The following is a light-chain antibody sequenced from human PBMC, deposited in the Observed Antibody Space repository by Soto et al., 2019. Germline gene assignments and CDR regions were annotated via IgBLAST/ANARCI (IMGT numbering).Light chain of an antibody. CDR2: GAS. V-gene: IGKV3-20*01. CDR3: QQYGSSPLT. Sequence: EIVLTQSPGTLSLSPGERAALSCRASQRVSSSYLAWYQQKPGQAPRLLIYGASSRATGIPDRFSGSGSGTDFTLTLSRLEPEDFAGYYCQQYGSSPLTFGGGTTVEIK. J-gene: IGKJ4*01. CDR1: QRVSSSY.